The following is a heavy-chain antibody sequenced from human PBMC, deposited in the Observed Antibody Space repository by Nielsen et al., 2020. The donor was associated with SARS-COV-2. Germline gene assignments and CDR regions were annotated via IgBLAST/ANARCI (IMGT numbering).Heavy chain of an antibody. CDR2: ISSSGSTI. J-gene: IGHJ5*02. Sequence: GESLKISCAASGFTFSDYYMSWIRQAPGKGLEWVSYISSSGSTIYYADSVKGRFTISRDNAKNSLYLQMNSLRAEDTAVYYCARARLGSGWFDPWGQGTLVTVSS. CDR1: GFTFSDYY. V-gene: IGHV3-11*04. D-gene: IGHD3-10*01. CDR3: ARARLGSGWFDP.